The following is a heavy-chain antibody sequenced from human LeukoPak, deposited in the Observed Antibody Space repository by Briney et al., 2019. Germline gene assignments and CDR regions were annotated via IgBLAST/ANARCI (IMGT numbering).Heavy chain of an antibody. CDR2: ISYDGSNK. J-gene: IGHJ4*02. CDR3: ARAPRLLWFGESIF. CDR1: GFTFSSYA. D-gene: IGHD3-10*01. Sequence: PGGSLRLSCAASGFTFSSYAMHWVRQAPAKGLEWVAVISYDGSNKYYADSVKGRFTISRDNSKNTLYLQMNSLRAEDTAVYYCARAPRLLWFGESIFWGQGTLVTVSS. V-gene: IGHV3-30*04.